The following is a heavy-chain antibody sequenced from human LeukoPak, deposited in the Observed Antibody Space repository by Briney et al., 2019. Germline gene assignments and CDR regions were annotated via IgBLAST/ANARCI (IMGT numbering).Heavy chain of an antibody. D-gene: IGHD2-2*02. CDR2: IHYSGST. V-gene: IGHV4-61*01. CDR3: AGTYTYYYYYYMDV. Sequence: PSETLSLTCTVSGYSISSGYYWSWIRQPPGKGLEWIGYIHYSGSTNYNPSLKSRVTISVDTSKNQFSLKLSSVTAADTAAYYCAGTYTYYYYYYMDVWGKGTTVTISS. J-gene: IGHJ6*03. CDR1: GYSISSGYY.